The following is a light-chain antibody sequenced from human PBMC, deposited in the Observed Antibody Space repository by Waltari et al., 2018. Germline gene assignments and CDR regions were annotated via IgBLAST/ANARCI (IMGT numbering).Light chain of an antibody. CDR3: ASWDDSLNGHWV. J-gene: IGLJ3*02. CDR2: RSD. V-gene: IGLV1-44*01. CDR1: ASNIGGNL. Sequence: QSVLTQPPSASGTPGQRVTISCSGSASNIGGNLVNWYQQLPGKAPKLPIYRSDPRPSGVPDRFSASKTGTSASLAISGLQSEDEADYFCASWDDSLNGHWVFGGGTKVTVL.